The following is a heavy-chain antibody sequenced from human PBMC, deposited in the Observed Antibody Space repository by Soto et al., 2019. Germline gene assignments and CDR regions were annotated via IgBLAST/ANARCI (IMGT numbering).Heavy chain of an antibody. J-gene: IGHJ4*02. Sequence: EVQLVEAGGGLIQPEGSLRLSCAASGFTVSSNYMSWVRQAPGKGLEWVSVIYSGGSTYYADSVKGRFTISRDNSKNTRYLQMNSLRAEDTAVYYCARAGGYSAEWGLHFDYWGQGTLVTVSS. V-gene: IGHV3-53*01. CDR1: GFTVSSNY. CDR2: IYSGGST. D-gene: IGHD5-12*01. CDR3: ARAGGYSAEWGLHFDY.